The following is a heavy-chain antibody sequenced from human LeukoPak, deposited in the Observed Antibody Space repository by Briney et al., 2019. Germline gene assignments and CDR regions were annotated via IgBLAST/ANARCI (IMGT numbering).Heavy chain of an antibody. Sequence: SETLSLTCTVSGGSISSYYWSWIRQPPGKELEWIGYIYYSGSTNYNPSLKSRVTISVDTSKNQFSLKLSSVTAADTAVYYCARLPYYDSSGYYPYYFDYWGQGTLVTVSS. CDR3: ARLPYYDSSGYYPYYFDY. CDR2: IYYSGST. V-gene: IGHV4-59*01. D-gene: IGHD3-22*01. J-gene: IGHJ4*02. CDR1: GGSISSYY.